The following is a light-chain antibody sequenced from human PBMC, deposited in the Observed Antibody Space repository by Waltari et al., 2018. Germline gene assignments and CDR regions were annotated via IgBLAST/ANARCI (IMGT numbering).Light chain of an antibody. CDR1: QNLLYSANNKDY. Sequence: DIVMTQSPHSLAVSLGERATINCKSSQNLLYSANNKDYLAWYKQKPGQPPKLLIYWASTRESGVPDRFSGSGSGTDFTLSVNSLQAEDVAVYYCQQYFSVPYTFGQGTKLEIK. CDR2: WAS. V-gene: IGKV4-1*01. J-gene: IGKJ2*01. CDR3: QQYFSVPYT.